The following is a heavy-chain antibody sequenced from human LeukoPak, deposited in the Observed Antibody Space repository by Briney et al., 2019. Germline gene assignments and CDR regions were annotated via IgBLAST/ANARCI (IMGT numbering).Heavy chain of an antibody. J-gene: IGHJ3*02. CDR2: IYSGGST. Sequence: GGSLRLSCAASGFTVSSNYMSWVRQAPGKGLEWVSVIYSGGSTYYADSVKGRFTISRDNSKNTLYLQMNSLRAEDTAVYYCAKDDTDIVVVPAAPGFDAFDIWGQGTMVTVSS. CDR1: GFTVSSNY. D-gene: IGHD2-2*01. V-gene: IGHV3-66*02. CDR3: AKDDTDIVVVPAAPGFDAFDI.